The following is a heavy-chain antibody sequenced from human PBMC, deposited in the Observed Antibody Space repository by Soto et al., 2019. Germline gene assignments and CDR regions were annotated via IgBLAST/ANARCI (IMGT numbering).Heavy chain of an antibody. CDR1: GYTFTDYY. J-gene: IGHJ3*02. Sequence: QEQLVQSGAEVKKPGASVRVACKASGYTFTDYYIHWVRQAPGQRLEWMGWVNPHSGATKFAQKFQGSVTMTSDMSISTTFMDLSGLKSDDTAVYYCARPPNPWEPYAFHIWGHGTLVTVSS. CDR3: ARPPNPWEPYAFHI. V-gene: IGHV1-2*04. D-gene: IGHD1-26*01. CDR2: VNPHSGAT.